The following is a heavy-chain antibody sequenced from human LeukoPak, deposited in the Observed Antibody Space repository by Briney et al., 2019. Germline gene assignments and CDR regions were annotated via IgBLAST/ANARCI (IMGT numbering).Heavy chain of an antibody. CDR2: IIPIFGTA. J-gene: IGHJ1*01. CDR1: GGTFSSYA. V-gene: IGHV1-69*13. Sequence: ASVKVSCKASGGTFSSYAISWVRQAPGQGLEWMGGIIPIFGTANYAQKFQGRVTITADESTSTAYMELSSLRSEDTAVYYCASYEYSSSLDEYFQHWGQGTLVTVSS. D-gene: IGHD6-6*01. CDR3: ASYEYSSSLDEYFQH.